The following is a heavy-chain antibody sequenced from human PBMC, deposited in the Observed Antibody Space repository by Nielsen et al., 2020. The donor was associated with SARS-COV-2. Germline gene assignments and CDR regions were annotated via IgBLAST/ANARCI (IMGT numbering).Heavy chain of an antibody. CDR3: ARGESSRSSFGDGMDV. CDR1: GGSISSGGYY. D-gene: IGHD6-13*01. Sequence: SETLSLTCTVSGGSISSGGYYWSWIRQHPEKGLEWIGYIYYSGSTYYNPSLKSRVTISVDTSKNQFSLKLSSVTAADTAVYYCARGESSRSSFGDGMDVWGQGTTVTVSS. J-gene: IGHJ6*02. V-gene: IGHV4-31*03. CDR2: IYYSGST.